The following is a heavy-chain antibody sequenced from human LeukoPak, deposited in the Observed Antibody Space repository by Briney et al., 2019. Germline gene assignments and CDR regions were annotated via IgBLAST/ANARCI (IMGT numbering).Heavy chain of an antibody. Sequence: SGGSLRLSCAASGFTFSNFWMSWVRQAPGKGLEWVANIKPDGSEKYYVDSVRGRFTISRDNAKNSLFLQLNGLRADDTAVYYCARGRGGAYVTYYFDSWGLGTLVTVSS. V-gene: IGHV3-7*01. CDR2: IKPDGSEK. D-gene: IGHD3-10*01. CDR3: ARGRGGAYVTYYFDS. CDR1: GFTFSNFW. J-gene: IGHJ4*02.